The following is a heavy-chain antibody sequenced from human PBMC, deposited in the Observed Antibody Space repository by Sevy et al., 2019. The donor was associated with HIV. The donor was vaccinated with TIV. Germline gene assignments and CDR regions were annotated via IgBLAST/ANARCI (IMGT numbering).Heavy chain of an antibody. V-gene: IGHV3-21*06. CDR1: GFTFSNYN. D-gene: IGHD3-3*01. CDR2: ISTSSGYI. Sequence: GESLKISCAASGFTFSNYNINWVRQSPGKGLEWVSFISTSSGYIYYADSVNGRFTISRDNAKNSLYLQMNSLRAEDTAVYYCAGDKTILEGRYGMDVWGQGTTVTVSS. CDR3: AGDKTILEGRYGMDV. J-gene: IGHJ6*02.